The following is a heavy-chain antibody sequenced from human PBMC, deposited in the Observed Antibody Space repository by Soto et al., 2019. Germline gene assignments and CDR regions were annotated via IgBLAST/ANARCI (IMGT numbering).Heavy chain of an antibody. CDR1: GYTFTGYY. D-gene: IGHD6-13*01. CDR3: ARGSYSSSWYLYYYGMEV. V-gene: IGHV1-2*04. Sequence: QVQLVQSGAEVKKPGASVKVSCKASGYTFTGYYMHWVRQAPGQGLEWMGWINPNSGGTNYAQKFQGWVTMTRDTSISTAYMELSRLRSDDTAVYYCARGSYSSSWYLYYYGMEVWGQGTTVTVSS. CDR2: INPNSGGT. J-gene: IGHJ6*02.